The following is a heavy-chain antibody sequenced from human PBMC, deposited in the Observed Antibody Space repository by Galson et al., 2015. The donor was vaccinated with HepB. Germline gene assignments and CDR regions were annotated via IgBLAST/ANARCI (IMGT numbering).Heavy chain of an antibody. D-gene: IGHD3-10*01. V-gene: IGHV3-30*18. CDR2: ISYDGSNK. Sequence: SLRLSCAASGFAFSSYGMHWVRQAPGKGLEWVAVISYDGSNKYYADSVKGRFTISRDNSKNTLYLQMNSLRAEDTAVYYCAKDPMSVRGVIIQPNWFDPWGQGTLVTVSS. CDR3: AKDPMSVRGVIIQPNWFDP. CDR1: GFAFSSYG. J-gene: IGHJ5*02.